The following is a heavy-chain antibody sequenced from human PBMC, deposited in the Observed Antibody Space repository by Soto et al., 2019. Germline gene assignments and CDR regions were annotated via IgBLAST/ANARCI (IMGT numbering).Heavy chain of an antibody. D-gene: IGHD2-8*01. Sequence: ASVKVSCKASGYSFPDYHIHWVRQAPGQGLEWLGRINPKSGGTSTAQKFQGWVTMTTDTSISTASMELTRLTSDDTAIYYCARGDSTDCSNGVCSFFYNHDMDVWGQGTTVTVSS. CDR2: INPKSGGT. CDR1: GYSFPDYH. V-gene: IGHV1-2*04. CDR3: ARGDSTDCSNGVCSFFYNHDMDV. J-gene: IGHJ6*02.